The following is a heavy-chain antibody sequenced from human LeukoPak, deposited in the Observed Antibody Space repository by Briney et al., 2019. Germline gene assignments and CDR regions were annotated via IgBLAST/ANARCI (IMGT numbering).Heavy chain of an antibody. D-gene: IGHD3-22*01. CDR1: GYTFTSYA. V-gene: IGHV7-4-1*02. Sequence: ASVKVSCKPSGYTFTSYAMNWVRQAPGQGLEGTGWINTYTVNPTYAQGFTGRFVFSLDTSVSTPYLQMSSLKAEDTAVYYCARWDYDSSGYALYYFDYWGQGTLVTVSS. J-gene: IGHJ4*02. CDR3: ARWDYDSSGYALYYFDY. CDR2: INTYTVNP.